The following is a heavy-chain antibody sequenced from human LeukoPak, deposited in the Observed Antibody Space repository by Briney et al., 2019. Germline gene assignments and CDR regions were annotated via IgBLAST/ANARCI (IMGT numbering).Heavy chain of an antibody. CDR2: INPNSGGT. CDR3: ARGARVHRVEMANPKRPEVGYYFDY. V-gene: IGHV1-2*02. CDR1: GYTFAGYY. D-gene: IGHD5-24*01. Sequence: ASVKVSCKASGYTFAGYYMHWVRQAPGQGLEWMGWINPNSGGTNYAQKFQGRVTMTRDTSISTAYMELSRLRSDDTAVYYCARGARVHRVEMANPKRPEVGYYFDYWGQGTLVTVSS. J-gene: IGHJ4*02.